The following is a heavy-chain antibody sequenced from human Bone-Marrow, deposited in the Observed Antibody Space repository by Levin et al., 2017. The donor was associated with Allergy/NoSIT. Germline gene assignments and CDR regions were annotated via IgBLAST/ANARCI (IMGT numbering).Heavy chain of an antibody. CDR2: ISYDGSNK. Sequence: LSLTCAASGFTFSSYGMHWVRQAPGKGLEWVAVISYDGSNKYYADSVKGRFTISRDNSKNTLYLQMNSLRAEDTAVYYCAKLILTPIVVVPAAIAPRDYYGMDVWGQGTTVTVSS. CDR3: AKLILTPIVVVPAAIAPRDYYGMDV. D-gene: IGHD2-2*02. CDR1: GFTFSSYG. J-gene: IGHJ6*02. V-gene: IGHV3-30*18.